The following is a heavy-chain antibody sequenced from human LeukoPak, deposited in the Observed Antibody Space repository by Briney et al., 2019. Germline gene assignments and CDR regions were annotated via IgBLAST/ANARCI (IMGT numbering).Heavy chain of an antibody. Sequence: SETLSLTCTVSGGSISSGTYYWSWIRQHPGKGLEWIGYIYYSGSTYYNPSLKSRVTISADTSENQFSLKLSSVTAADTAVYFCARSYPGGYCSSTSCHGDYFDYWGQGTLVTVSS. V-gene: IGHV4-31*03. D-gene: IGHD2-2*01. CDR3: ARSYPGGYCSSTSCHGDYFDY. CDR1: GGSISSGTYY. CDR2: IYYSGST. J-gene: IGHJ4*02.